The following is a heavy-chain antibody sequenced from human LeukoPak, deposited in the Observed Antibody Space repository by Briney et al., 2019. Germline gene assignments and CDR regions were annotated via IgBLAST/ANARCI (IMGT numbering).Heavy chain of an antibody. Sequence: SETLSLTCAVYGGSFSGYYWSWIRQPPGKGLEWIGEINYSGSTNYNPSLKSRVTISVDTSKNQFSLKLSSVTAADTAVYHCARGDYASASYYNLGGRWFDRWGQGTLVAVSS. J-gene: IGHJ5*02. V-gene: IGHV4-34*01. CDR2: INYSGST. CDR1: GGSFSGYY. D-gene: IGHD3-10*01. CDR3: ARGDYASASYYNLGGRWFDR.